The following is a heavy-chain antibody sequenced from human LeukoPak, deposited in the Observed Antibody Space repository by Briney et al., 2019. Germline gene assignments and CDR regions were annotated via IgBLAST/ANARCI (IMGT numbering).Heavy chain of an antibody. CDR3: ARGSSGSTFDY. CDR2: INPSGGST. D-gene: IGHD1-26*01. V-gene: IGHV1-46*01. CDR1: GYTITSYY. J-gene: IGHJ4*02. Sequence: ASVKVSCKTSGYTITSYYMHSVRQAPGQGLEWMGIINPSGGSTSYAQKFQGRVTMTRDTSTSTVYMELSSLRSEDTAVYYCARGSSGSTFDYWGQGTLVTVSS.